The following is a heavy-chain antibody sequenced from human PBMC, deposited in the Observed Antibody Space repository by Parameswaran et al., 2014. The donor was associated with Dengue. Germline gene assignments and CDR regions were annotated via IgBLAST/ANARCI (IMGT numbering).Heavy chain of an antibody. CDR2: IYPGDSDT. CDR3: ARLRKAQRYLD. Sequence: VRQMPGRPGVDGIIYPGDSDTRYSPSFQGQVTFSADRSISTAYLHWSSLKASDSAMYYCARLRKAQRYLDWGQGTLVTVSS. J-gene: IGHJ4*02. V-gene: IGHV5-51*01. D-gene: IGHD6-25*01.